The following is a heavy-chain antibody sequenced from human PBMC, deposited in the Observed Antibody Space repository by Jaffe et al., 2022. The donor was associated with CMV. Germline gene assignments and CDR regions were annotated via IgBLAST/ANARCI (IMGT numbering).Heavy chain of an antibody. CDR2: IDPRDSYV. CDR1: GHSFTNYW. J-gene: IGHJ6*03. CDR3: ARHLRPQYSSSFYYMDV. D-gene: IGHD6-6*01. Sequence: EGQLVQSGAEVRKPGESLRISCQGSGHSFTNYWITWVRQMSGKGLEWMGRIDPRDSYVDYSPSFQGHVTISADKSISTVYLQWSSLKPSDTAIYYCARHLRPQYSSSFYYMDVWGKGTTVTVSS. V-gene: IGHV5-10-1*03.